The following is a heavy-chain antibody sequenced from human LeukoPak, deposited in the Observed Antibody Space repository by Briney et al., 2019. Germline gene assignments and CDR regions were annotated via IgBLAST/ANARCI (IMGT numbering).Heavy chain of an antibody. J-gene: IGHJ3*02. CDR2: IYYTGST. Sequence: PSETLSLTCTVSGGSISSYYWSWIRQPPGKGLEWNGYIYYTGSTNYNPSLKSRVTISLDTSKNQFSLKLSSVAAADTAVYYCARASFWGAFDIWGQGTMVTVSS. CDR3: ARASFWGAFDI. CDR1: GGSISSYY. D-gene: IGHD3-16*01. V-gene: IGHV4-59*01.